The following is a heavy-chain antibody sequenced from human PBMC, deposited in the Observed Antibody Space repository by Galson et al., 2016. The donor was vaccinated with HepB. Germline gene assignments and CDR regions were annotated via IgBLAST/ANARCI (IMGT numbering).Heavy chain of an antibody. D-gene: IGHD3-10*01. CDR2: IYYTGST. J-gene: IGHJ4*02. V-gene: IGHV4-31*03. CDR1: GGSISRSSYY. CDR3: ARDGRLGEKGLYDF. Sequence: TLSLTCTVSGGSISRSSYYWGWIRQPPGKGLEWIGYIYYTGSTDCNPSLKSRVAISVDTSKNQFSLKLSSVTAADTAVYYCARDGRLGEKGLYDFWGQGTLVTVSS.